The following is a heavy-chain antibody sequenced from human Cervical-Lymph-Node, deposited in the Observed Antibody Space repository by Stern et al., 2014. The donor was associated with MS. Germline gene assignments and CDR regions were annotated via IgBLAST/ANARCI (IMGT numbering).Heavy chain of an antibody. V-gene: IGHV3-11*01. Sequence: VQLVESGGGLVKPGGSLRLSCAASGFSFRNYYMSWIRQAPGKGLEWVSYISSSGDHIDYADSVKGRFTISRDNAKNSLYLQMNSLRADDTAIYYCVRADGSTDDYWGQGTLVNVSS. J-gene: IGHJ4*02. CDR3: VRADGSTDDY. D-gene: IGHD3-10*01. CDR1: GFSFRNYY. CDR2: ISSSGDHI.